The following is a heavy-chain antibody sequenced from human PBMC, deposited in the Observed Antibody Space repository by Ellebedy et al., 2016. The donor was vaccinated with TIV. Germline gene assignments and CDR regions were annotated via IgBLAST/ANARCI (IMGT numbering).Heavy chain of an antibody. CDR3: ARGQYSSGTNWFDP. V-gene: IGHV3-33*01. D-gene: IGHD6-19*01. Sequence: GGSLRFSXAASGFTFSSFGMHWVRQAPGKGLEWVAVIWYDGSNKYYADSVKGRFTISRDNSKNTLYLQMNSLRVEDTAVYYCARGQYSSGTNWFDPWGQGTLVTVSS. CDR2: IWYDGSNK. J-gene: IGHJ5*02. CDR1: GFTFSSFG.